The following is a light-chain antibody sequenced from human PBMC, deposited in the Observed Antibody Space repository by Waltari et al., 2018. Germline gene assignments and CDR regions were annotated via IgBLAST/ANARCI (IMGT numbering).Light chain of an antibody. V-gene: IGLV2-14*03. Sequence: QSALTQPASVTGSPGQSVTISCTGTSSDIGVYNFVSWYQQHPGKAPKLMIYDVTNRPSGVSDRFSASESGNTASLTISGLQAEDEGDYYCSSYPSSSTVVFGGGTKLTVL. CDR2: DVT. CDR1: SSDIGVYNF. CDR3: SSYPSSSTVV. J-gene: IGLJ2*01.